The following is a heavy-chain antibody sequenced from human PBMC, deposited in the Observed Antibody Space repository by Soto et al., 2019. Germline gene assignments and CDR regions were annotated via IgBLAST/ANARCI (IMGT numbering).Heavy chain of an antibody. CDR3: ARAAGYSSGWYEENWFDP. D-gene: IGHD6-19*01. CDR1: GGSISSYY. CDR2: IYYSGST. Sequence: SETLSLTCTVSGGSISSYYWSWIRQPPGKGLEWIGYIYYSGSTNYNPSLKSRVTISVDTSKNQFSLKLSSVTAADTAVYYCARAAGYSSGWYEENWFDPWGQGTLVTVSS. V-gene: IGHV4-59*01. J-gene: IGHJ5*02.